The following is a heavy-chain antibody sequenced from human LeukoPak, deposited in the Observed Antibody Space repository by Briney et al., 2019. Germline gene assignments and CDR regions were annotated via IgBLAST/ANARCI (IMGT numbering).Heavy chain of an antibody. J-gene: IGHJ4*02. CDR2: IYYSGST. Sequence: PSETLSLTCTVSGGSISSSSYYWGWIRQPPGKGLEWIGSIYYSGSTYYNPSLKSRVTISVDTSKNQFSLKLSSVTAADTAVYYCARDGLYYYDSSGYSFDYWGQGTLVTVSS. CDR3: ARDGLYYYDSSGYSFDY. V-gene: IGHV4-39*07. D-gene: IGHD3-22*01. CDR1: GGSISSSSYY.